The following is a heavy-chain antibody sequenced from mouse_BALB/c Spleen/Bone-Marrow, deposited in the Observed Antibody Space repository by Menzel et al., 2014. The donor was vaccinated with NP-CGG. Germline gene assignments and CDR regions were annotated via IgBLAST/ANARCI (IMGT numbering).Heavy chain of an antibody. Sequence: VMLVESGAELAKPGASVKMSCKASGYTFTSYWMHWVKQRPGQGLEWIGYINPRTGYTEYNQKFKDKATLTADKSSSTAYMQLSSLTAEDSAVYYCARYLYGYDGFAYWGQGTLVTVSA. V-gene: IGHV1-7*01. D-gene: IGHD2-2*01. CDR1: GYTFTSYW. J-gene: IGHJ3*01. CDR3: ARYLYGYDGFAY. CDR2: INPRTGYT.